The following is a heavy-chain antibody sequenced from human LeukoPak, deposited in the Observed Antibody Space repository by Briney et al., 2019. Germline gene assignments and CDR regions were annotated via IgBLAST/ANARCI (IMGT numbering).Heavy chain of an antibody. CDR2: IIPIFGTA. Sequence: SVKVSCKASGGTFSSYAISWVRQAPGQGLEWMGGIIPIFGTANYAQKFQGRVTITADESTSTAYMELSSLRSEDTAVYYCARAGSSGYYRLDAFDIWGQGTMVTVSS. CDR3: ARAGSSGYYRLDAFDI. CDR1: GGTFSSYA. D-gene: IGHD3-22*01. J-gene: IGHJ3*02. V-gene: IGHV1-69*13.